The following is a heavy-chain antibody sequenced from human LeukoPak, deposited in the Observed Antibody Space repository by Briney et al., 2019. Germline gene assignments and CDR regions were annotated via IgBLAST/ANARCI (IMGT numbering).Heavy chain of an antibody. Sequence: PSETLSLTCSVSAGSLSTYWWSWIRQPPGKGLEWIGFIHYAGGTLYNPSLKSRVTLSVDVSKSQFSLSLTSATTADTAVYYCARTGSSGSFSDYWGQGTLVTVSS. CDR1: AGSLSTYW. V-gene: IGHV4-59*01. CDR2: IHYAGGT. CDR3: ARTGSSGSFSDY. J-gene: IGHJ4*02. D-gene: IGHD3-10*01.